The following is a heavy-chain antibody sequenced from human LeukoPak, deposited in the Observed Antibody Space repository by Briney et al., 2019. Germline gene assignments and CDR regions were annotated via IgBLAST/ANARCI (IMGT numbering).Heavy chain of an antibody. V-gene: IGHV3-21*01. CDR3: ARDLYYYDSSGPFDY. J-gene: IGHJ4*02. CDR1: GFTFSSYS. D-gene: IGHD3-22*01. CDR2: ISSSSSYI. Sequence: PGGSLRLSCAASGFTFSSYSMNWVRQAPGKGLEWVSSISSSSSYIYYADSVKGRFTISRDNAKNSPYLQMNSLRAEDTAVYYCARDLYYYDSSGPFDYWGQGTLVTVSS.